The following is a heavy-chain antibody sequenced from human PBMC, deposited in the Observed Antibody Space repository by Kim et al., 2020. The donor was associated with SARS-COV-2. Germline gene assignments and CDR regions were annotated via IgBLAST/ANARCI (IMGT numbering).Heavy chain of an antibody. V-gene: IGHV4-31*02. CDR3: ARENSSGYYYFDY. D-gene: IGHD3-22*01. J-gene: IGHJ4*02. Sequence: YNPSLKRRVTISVDTTKNQSSLKLSSVTAADTAVYYCARENSSGYYYFDYWGQGTLVTVSS.